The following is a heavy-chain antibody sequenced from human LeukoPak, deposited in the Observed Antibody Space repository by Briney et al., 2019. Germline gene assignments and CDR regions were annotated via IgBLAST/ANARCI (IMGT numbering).Heavy chain of an antibody. CDR1: GGSFSGYY. V-gene: IGHV4-34*01. J-gene: IGHJ4*02. CDR3: ARGLGSWKY. CDR2: INHSGST. Sequence: KPSETLSLTCAVYGGSFSGYYLSWIRQPPGKGLEWIGEINHSGSTNYNPSLKSRVTISVDTSKNQFSLKLSSVTGADTAVYYCARGLGSWKYWGQGTLVTVSS. D-gene: IGHD6-13*01.